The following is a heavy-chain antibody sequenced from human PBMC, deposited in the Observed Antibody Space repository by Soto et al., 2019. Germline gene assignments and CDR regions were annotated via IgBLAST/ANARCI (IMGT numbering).Heavy chain of an antibody. CDR1: GYTFTSYG. V-gene: IGHV1-18*04. Sequence: ASVKVSCKASGYTFTSYGISWVRQAPGQGLEWMGWISAYNGNTNYAQKLQGRVTITTDTSTSTAYMELRSLRSDDTAVYYCARSRAYGSGSYYTLFDYWGQGTLVTVSS. J-gene: IGHJ4*02. CDR3: ARSRAYGSGSYYTLFDY. D-gene: IGHD3-10*01. CDR2: ISAYNGNT.